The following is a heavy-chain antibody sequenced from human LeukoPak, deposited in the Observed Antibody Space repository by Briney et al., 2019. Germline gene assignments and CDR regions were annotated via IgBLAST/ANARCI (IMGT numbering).Heavy chain of an antibody. Sequence: GGSLRLSCAASGFRFSGYVVHWVRQAPGKGLEWVALISYDGSNKYYGDSVKGRFTISRDNSKNTLSLEMSSLRGDDTALYYCARDSGGSLFDLWGQGTLVIVSS. J-gene: IGHJ4*02. D-gene: IGHD6-19*01. CDR1: GFRFSGYV. V-gene: IGHV3-30*03. CDR2: ISYDGSNK. CDR3: ARDSGGSLFDL.